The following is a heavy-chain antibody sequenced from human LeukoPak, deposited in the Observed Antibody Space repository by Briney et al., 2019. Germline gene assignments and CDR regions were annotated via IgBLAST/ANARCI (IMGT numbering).Heavy chain of an antibody. CDR2: ISSSNNDI. CDR1: GFTFTSYS. CDR3: ARDAGNSSGRNDFDY. V-gene: IGHV3-21*01. Sequence: GGSLRLSCAASGFTFTSYSMNWVRQAPGKGLEWVSSISSSNNDIYYADSVKGRFTISRDNAKNALYLQMNSLRAEDTAVYYCARDAGNSSGRNDFDYWGQGTLVTVSS. J-gene: IGHJ4*02. D-gene: IGHD6-19*01.